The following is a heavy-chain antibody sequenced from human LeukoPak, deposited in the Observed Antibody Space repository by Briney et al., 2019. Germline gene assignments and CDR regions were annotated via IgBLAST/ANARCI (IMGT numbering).Heavy chain of an antibody. CDR3: ARRKAVRPRDYYFDY. V-gene: IGHV4-61*01. Sequence: SETLSLTCTVSDASVSSDNYYWSWIRQPPGKGLEWIGYVYYSGSTNYNPSLKSRVTISVDTSKNQFSLKLSSVTAPDTAVYYCARRKAVRPRDYYFDYWGQGTLVTVSS. CDR1: DASVSSDNYY. D-gene: IGHD6-6*01. J-gene: IGHJ4*02. CDR2: VYYSGST.